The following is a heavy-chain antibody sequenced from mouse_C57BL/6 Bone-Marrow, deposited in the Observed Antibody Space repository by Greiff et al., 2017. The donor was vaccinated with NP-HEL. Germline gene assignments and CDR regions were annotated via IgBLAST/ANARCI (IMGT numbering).Heavy chain of an antibody. Sequence: EVQLQESGGGLVQPGGSLKLSCAASGFTFSDYYMYWVRQTPEKRLEWVAYISNGGGSTYYPDTVKGRFTISRDNAKNTLYLQMSRLKSEDTAMYYCARHYYYGTRYFDVWGTGTTVTVSS. CDR3: ARHYYYGTRYFDV. V-gene: IGHV5-12*01. D-gene: IGHD1-1*01. CDR1: GFTFSDYY. J-gene: IGHJ1*03. CDR2: ISNGGGST.